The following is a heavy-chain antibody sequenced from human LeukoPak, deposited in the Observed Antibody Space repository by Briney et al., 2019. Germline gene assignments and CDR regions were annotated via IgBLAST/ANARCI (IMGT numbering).Heavy chain of an antibody. CDR3: ARDRSGAFDL. Sequence: SETLSLTCTVSGGSISSGGYYWSWLRQHPGSGLEWIGYIYDSGITYYNPSLKSRLTISVDTSKNHFSLRLSPVTAADTAVYYCARDRSGAFDLWGQGTMVTVSS. J-gene: IGHJ3*01. CDR1: GGSISSGGYY. D-gene: IGHD3-16*02. CDR2: IYDSGIT. V-gene: IGHV4-31*03.